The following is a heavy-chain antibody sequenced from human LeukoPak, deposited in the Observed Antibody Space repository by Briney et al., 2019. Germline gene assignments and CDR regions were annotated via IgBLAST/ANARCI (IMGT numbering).Heavy chain of an antibody. J-gene: IGHJ4*02. CDR2: INQDGSAK. CDR3: ARDWFSGTNYKPLFDY. V-gene: IGHV3-7*01. D-gene: IGHD3-10*01. Sequence: GGSLRLSCADSGFLFSNSWMAWVRQAPGRGLEWLANINQDGSAKTCVDSVKGRFTISRDNAKNSLYLQMNSLRDEDTPVYYCARDWFSGTNYKPLFDYWGQGTLVTVSS. CDR1: GFLFSNSW.